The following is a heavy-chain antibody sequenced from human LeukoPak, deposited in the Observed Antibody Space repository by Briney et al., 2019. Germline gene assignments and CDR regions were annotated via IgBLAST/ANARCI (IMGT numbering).Heavy chain of an antibody. CDR3: ARRRITFGGVLYAFDI. J-gene: IGHJ3*02. D-gene: IGHD3-16*01. Sequence: SSETLSLTCAVYGGSFSGYYWSWIRQPPGKGLEWIGEINHSGSTNYNPSLKSRVTISVDTSKNQFSLKLSSVTAADTAVYYCARRRITFGGVLYAFDIWGQGTMVTVSS. V-gene: IGHV4-34*01. CDR1: GGSFSGYY. CDR2: INHSGST.